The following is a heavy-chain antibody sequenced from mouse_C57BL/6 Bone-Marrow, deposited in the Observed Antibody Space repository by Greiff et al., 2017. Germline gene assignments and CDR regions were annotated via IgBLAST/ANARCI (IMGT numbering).Heavy chain of an antibody. Sequence: QVQLQQPGAELVMPGASVKLSCKASGYTFTSYWMHWVKQRPGQGLEWIGEIDPSDGYTNYNQKFKGKSTVTVDKSSSTAYMQLSSLTSEDSAVYYCARWGWAWFAYWGQGTLVTVSA. CDR3: ARWGWAWFAY. J-gene: IGHJ3*01. CDR1: GYTFTSYW. D-gene: IGHD3-3*01. CDR2: IDPSDGYT. V-gene: IGHV1-69*01.